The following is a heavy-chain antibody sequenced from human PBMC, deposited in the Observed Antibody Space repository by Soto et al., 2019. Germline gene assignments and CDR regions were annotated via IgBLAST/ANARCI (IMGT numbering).Heavy chain of an antibody. CDR2: IIPILGIA. CDR3: ARDLRYGHFADSSGYYYVFDP. CDR1: GGTFSSYT. Sequence: SVKVSCKASGGTFSSYTISWVRQAPGQGLEWMGRIIPILGIANYAQKFQGRVTITADKSTSTAYMELSSLRSEDTAVYYCARDLRYGHFADSSGYYYVFDPWGQGTLVTVSS. V-gene: IGHV1-69*04. J-gene: IGHJ5*02. D-gene: IGHD3-22*01.